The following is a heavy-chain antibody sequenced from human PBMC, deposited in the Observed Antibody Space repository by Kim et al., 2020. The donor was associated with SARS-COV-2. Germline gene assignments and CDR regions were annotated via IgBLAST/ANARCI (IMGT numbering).Heavy chain of an antibody. CDR3: ARDLTGSEPSRRYFDWLSHTPYFDY. V-gene: IGHV3-7*01. Sequence: GGSLRLSCAASGFTFSSYWMSWVRQAPGKGLEWVANIKQDGSEKYYVDSVKGRFTISRDNAKNSLYLQMNSLRAEDTAVYYCARDLTGSEPSRRYFDWLSHTPYFDYWGQGTLVTVSS. CDR1: GFTFSSYW. CDR2: IKQDGSEK. J-gene: IGHJ4*02. D-gene: IGHD3-9*01.